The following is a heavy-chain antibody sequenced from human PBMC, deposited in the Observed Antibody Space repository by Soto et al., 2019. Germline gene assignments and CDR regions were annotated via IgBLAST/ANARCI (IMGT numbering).Heavy chain of an antibody. J-gene: IGHJ1*01. CDR2: ISGSGGST. V-gene: IGHV3-23*01. Sequence: GGSLRLSCAASGFTFSSYAMSWVRQAPGKGLEWVSAISGSGGSTYYADSVKGRFTISRDNSKNTLYLQMNSLRAEDTAVYYCAKDLTFYGLAAEYFQHWGQGTLVTVSS. D-gene: IGHD3-10*01. CDR1: GFTFSSYA. CDR3: AKDLTFYGLAAEYFQH.